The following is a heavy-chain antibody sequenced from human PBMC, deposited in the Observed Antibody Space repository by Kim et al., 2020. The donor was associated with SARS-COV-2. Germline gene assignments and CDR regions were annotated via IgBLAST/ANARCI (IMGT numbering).Heavy chain of an antibody. CDR3: AKLYTGGSSD. CDR1: GFTFSSYG. V-gene: IGHV3-23*01. Sequence: GGSLRLSCAASGFTFSSYGMSWARQPPGKGLEWVSSIGGSGTTTYYADSVRGRFSVSRDNSKNTLYLQMNSLRAEDTAMYDCAKLYTGGSSDWGQGTLV. J-gene: IGHJ4*02. CDR2: IGGSGTTT. D-gene: IGHD6-25*01.